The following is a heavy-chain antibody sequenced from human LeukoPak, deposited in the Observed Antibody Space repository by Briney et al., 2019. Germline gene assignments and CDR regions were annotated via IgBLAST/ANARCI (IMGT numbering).Heavy chain of an antibody. Sequence: SETLSLTCTVSGVSVSSGNFYWSWIRQPPGKGLEWIGYIYYSGSTNYNPSLKSRVTISVDTSKNQFSLKLSSVTAADTAVYYCARVITIFGVTYYGMDVWGQGTTVTVSS. V-gene: IGHV4-61*01. CDR3: ARVITIFGVTYYGMDV. CDR1: GVSVSSGNFY. D-gene: IGHD3-3*01. CDR2: IYYSGST. J-gene: IGHJ6*02.